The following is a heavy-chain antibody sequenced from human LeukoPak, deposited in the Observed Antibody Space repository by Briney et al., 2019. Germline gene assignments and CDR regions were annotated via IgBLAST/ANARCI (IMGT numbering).Heavy chain of an antibody. D-gene: IGHD3-3*01. J-gene: IGHJ6*03. CDR2: ISSSSYI. Sequence: GGSLRLSCAASGFTFSSYSMNWVRQAPGKGLEWVSSISSSSYIYYADSVKGRFTISRDNAKNSLYLQMNSLRAEDTAVYYCARAARDFWSGYYMDVWGKGTTVTVSS. CDR1: GFTFSSYS. CDR3: ARAARDFWSGYYMDV. V-gene: IGHV3-21*01.